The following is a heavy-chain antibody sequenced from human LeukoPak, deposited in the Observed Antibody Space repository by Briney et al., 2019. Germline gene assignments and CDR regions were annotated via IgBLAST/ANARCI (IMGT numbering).Heavy chain of an antibody. CDR2: ISSRSNSK. CDR3: VRAGGDYPFDY. V-gene: IGHV3-21*01. Sequence: GGSLRLSCTASGFTFNSYRMNWVRHAPGEGLGWVSSISSRSNSKYYADSVKGRVTISRDNAKNSVSLQMNSLRDADTALYYCVRAGGDYPFDYWGQGTLVTVSS. CDR1: GFTFNSYR. J-gene: IGHJ4*02. D-gene: IGHD2-21*02.